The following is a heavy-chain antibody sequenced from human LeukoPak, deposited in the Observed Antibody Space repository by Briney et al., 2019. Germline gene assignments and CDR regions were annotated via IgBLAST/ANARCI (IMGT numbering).Heavy chain of an antibody. CDR1: GASINSHY. D-gene: IGHD4/OR15-4a*01. CDR2: IYISAST. J-gene: IGHJ4*02. Sequence: PSETLSLTCSVSGASINSHYWTWIRQPAGKGLEWIGRIYISASTHYSPSLKSRVTMSVDTSKNQFSLNLISVTAADTAVYYCARALNPLTGTYYFDYWGQGTLVTVSS. CDR3: ARALNPLTGTYYFDY. V-gene: IGHV4-4*07.